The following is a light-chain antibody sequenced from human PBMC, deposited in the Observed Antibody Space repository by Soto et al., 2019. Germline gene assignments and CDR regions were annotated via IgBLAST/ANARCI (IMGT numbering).Light chain of an antibody. V-gene: IGKV3-20*01. CDR2: GSS. CDR1: QSGTNNY. Sequence: EVVLTQSPGTLSLSPGERATLSCRASQSGTNNYLAWYQQRPGQAPRLLIFGSSDRATGIPDRFSGSGSGTDFTRTISRLEPEDFAVYYCHQYGSSPPYTFGQGTKLEIK. CDR3: HQYGSSPPYT. J-gene: IGKJ2*01.